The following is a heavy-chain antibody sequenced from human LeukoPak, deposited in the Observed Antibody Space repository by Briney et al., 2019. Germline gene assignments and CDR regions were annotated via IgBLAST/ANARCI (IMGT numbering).Heavy chain of an antibody. V-gene: IGHV3-7*01. CDR1: GFTFSNCA. Sequence: GGSLRLSCAASGFTFSNCAMSWVRQAPRKGPEWVANIHQDGVDKDYVDSVAGRFTISRDNAKNSVYLEMNNLRVEDTAVYYCARDSTGWQANAYDVWGQGTMVTVSS. CDR3: ARDSTGWQANAYDV. CDR2: IHQDGVDK. D-gene: IGHD2-8*02. J-gene: IGHJ3*01.